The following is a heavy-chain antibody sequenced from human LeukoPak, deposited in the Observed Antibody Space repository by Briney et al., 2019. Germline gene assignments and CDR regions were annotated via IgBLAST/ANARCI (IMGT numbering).Heavy chain of an antibody. CDR2: IRYDGSNK. CDR3: AKRGRAYCGGDCYYPPNNYYMDV. CDR1: GFTFSSYG. J-gene: IGHJ6*03. V-gene: IGHV3-30*02. Sequence: GGSLRLSCAASGFTFSSYGMHWVRQAPGKGLEWVAFIRYDGSNKYYADSVKGRFTISRGNSKNTLYLQMNSLRAEDTAVYYCAKRGRAYCGGDCYYPPNNYYMDVWGKGTTVTVSS. D-gene: IGHD2-21*01.